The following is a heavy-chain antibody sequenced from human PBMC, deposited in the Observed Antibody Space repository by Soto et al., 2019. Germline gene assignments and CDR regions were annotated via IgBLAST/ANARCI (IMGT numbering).Heavy chain of an antibody. CDR1: GFIFSDYF. Sequence: GGSLRLSCAASGFIFSDYFVTWIRQAPGKGLEWVSHISSSGRNIYYADSVKGRFTISRDNAKNSLSLQMNSLRAEDTAVYYCARNFGSFDYWGQGTLVTVSS. D-gene: IGHD1-7*01. J-gene: IGHJ4*02. CDR2: ISSSGRNI. V-gene: IGHV3-11*01. CDR3: ARNFGSFDY.